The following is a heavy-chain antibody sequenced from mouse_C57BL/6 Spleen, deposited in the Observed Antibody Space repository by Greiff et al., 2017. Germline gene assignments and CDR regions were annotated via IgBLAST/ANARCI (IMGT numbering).Heavy chain of an antibody. Sequence: EVKLVESGPELVKPGASVKISCKASGYSFTDYNMNWVKQSNGKSLEWIGVINPNYGTTSYNQKFKGKATLTVDQSSSTAYMQLNSLTSEDSAVYYCARREDYYGSRAWFAYWGQGTLVTVSA. J-gene: IGHJ3*01. D-gene: IGHD1-1*01. CDR2: INPNYGTT. CDR1: GYSFTDYN. CDR3: ARREDYYGSRAWFAY. V-gene: IGHV1-39*01.